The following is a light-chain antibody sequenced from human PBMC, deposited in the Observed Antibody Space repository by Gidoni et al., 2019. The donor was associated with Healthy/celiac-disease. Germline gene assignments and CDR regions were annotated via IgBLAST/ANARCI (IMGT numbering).Light chain of an antibody. CDR1: QSVFYSSNNKNY. J-gene: IGKJ2*01. Sequence: DILMTQSPYSLAVSLGERATINCKSSQSVFYSSNNKNYLAWYQQKPGQPPKLLIYWASTRESGVPDRFSGSGSGTDFTLTISSMQAEDVAVYYCQQYYSTPYTFGQGTKLEIK. CDR2: WAS. CDR3: QQYYSTPYT. V-gene: IGKV4-1*01.